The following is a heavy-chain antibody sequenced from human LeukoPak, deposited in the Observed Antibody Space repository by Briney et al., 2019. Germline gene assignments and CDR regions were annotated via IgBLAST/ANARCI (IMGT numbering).Heavy chain of an antibody. J-gene: IGHJ4*02. Sequence: PGGSLRLSCAASGFTFISYGMHWVRQAPGKGLEWVAVISYDGSNKYYADSVKGRFTISRDNSKNTLYLQMNSLRAEDTAVYYCAKNYGSGSYLGDYWGQGTLVTVSS. CDR2: ISYDGSNK. CDR3: AKNYGSGSYLGDY. CDR1: GFTFISYG. D-gene: IGHD3-10*01. V-gene: IGHV3-30*18.